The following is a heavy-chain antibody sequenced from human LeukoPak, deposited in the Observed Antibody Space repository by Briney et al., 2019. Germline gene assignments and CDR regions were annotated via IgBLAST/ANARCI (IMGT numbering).Heavy chain of an antibody. V-gene: IGHV5-51*01. CDR2: IFPIDSET. Sequence: GESLKISCKASGYSFSGDWIAWVRQMPGKGLEWMGIIFPIDSETTYSPSFQGQVTISADKSISTAYLQWSSLKASDTAMYYCTRGCSGGSCSRDAMDVWGQGTMVTVSS. CDR3: TRGCSGGSCSRDAMDV. CDR1: GYSFSGDW. J-gene: IGHJ3*01. D-gene: IGHD2-15*01.